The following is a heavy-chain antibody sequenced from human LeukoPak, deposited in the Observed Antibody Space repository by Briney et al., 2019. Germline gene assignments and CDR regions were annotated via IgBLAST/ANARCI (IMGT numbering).Heavy chain of an antibody. CDR1: GFTLSTYW. CDR2: IKQDGSEK. CDR3: ARGRGSSWTNYFDC. V-gene: IGHV3-7*01. J-gene: IGHJ4*02. D-gene: IGHD6-13*01. Sequence: GGPLRLSCAASGFTLSTYWMSWLRQSPGKGVEWVANIKQDGSEKYYVDSVKGRFTISRDNAKNSLNLQMNSLRAEDTAVYYCARGRGSSWTNYFDCWGQGTLVSVSS.